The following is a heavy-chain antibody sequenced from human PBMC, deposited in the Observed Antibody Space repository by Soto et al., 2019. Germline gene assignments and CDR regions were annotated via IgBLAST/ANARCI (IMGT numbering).Heavy chain of an antibody. D-gene: IGHD2-2*01. CDR1: GFTFSSYS. CDR3: ASVPKVENY. CDR2: ISSSSSTI. J-gene: IGHJ4*02. Sequence: EVQLVESGGGLVQPGGSLRLSCAASGFTFSSYSMNWVRQAPGKGLEWVSYISSSSSTIYYADSVKGRFTISRDNAKNSLYLQRNSLRAEDTAVYYCASVPKVENYWGQGTLVTVSS. V-gene: IGHV3-48*01.